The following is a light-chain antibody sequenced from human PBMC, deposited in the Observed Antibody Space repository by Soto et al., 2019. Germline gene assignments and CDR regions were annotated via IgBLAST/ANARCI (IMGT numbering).Light chain of an antibody. CDR1: GSNIGAGYD. CDR3: ESYDSSLSGSVV. J-gene: IGLJ2*01. V-gene: IGLV1-40*01. CDR2: GNS. Sequence: QSVLTQPPSVSGAPGPRVTISCSGSGSNIGAGYDVHWYQHLPGTAPKLLIYGNSNRPSGVPDRFSGSKSGTSASLAIPGLQAEDEADYYCESYDSSLSGSVVFGGGTKLTVL.